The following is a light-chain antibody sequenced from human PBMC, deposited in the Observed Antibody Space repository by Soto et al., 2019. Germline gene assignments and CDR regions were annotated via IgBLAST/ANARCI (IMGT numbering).Light chain of an antibody. V-gene: IGKV3-11*01. CDR1: QSVSSY. CDR2: DAS. Sequence: EIVLTQSPATLYFSTRERATLSRRASQSVSSYLAWYQQKPGQAPRLLIYDASNRATGIPARFSGSGSGTDFPFIISSLEPEEFALNYCQQRSNGPRTFGTWTKVDI. J-gene: IGKJ3*01. CDR3: QQRSNGPRT.